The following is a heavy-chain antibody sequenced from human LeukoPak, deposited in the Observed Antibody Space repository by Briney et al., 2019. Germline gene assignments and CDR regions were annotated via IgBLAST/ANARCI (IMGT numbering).Heavy chain of an antibody. Sequence: PGGSLRLSCAAAGFIFRTYSMIWVRQAPGKWLEWVSSISSSSSYVYYADSVKGRFTISRDNAKNSLYLQMNSLRAEDTAVYYCARLYSSSPIGYWGQGTLVTVSS. CDR2: ISSSSSYV. D-gene: IGHD6-13*01. CDR3: ARLYSSSPIGY. V-gene: IGHV3-21*01. CDR1: GFIFRTYS. J-gene: IGHJ4*02.